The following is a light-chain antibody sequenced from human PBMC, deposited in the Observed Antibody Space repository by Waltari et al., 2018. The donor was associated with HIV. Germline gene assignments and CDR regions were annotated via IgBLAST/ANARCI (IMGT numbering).Light chain of an antibody. Sequence: EIVLMQSPGTLSWSPGERATISCGASQTVSNIHLAWYQQKPAQAPRLLIYDASSRATGIPDSFTGSGSGTDFTLTISKLEPEDSAVYYCQQYGTSPLTFGGGTKVEIK. CDR2: DAS. J-gene: IGKJ4*01. CDR3: QQYGTSPLT. CDR1: QTVSNIH. V-gene: IGKV3-20*01.